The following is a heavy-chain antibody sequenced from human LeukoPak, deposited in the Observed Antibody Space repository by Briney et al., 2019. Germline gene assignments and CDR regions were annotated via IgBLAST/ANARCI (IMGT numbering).Heavy chain of an antibody. Sequence: PGGSLRLSCAASGFTFDDYAMHWVRQAPGKGLEWVSGISWNSGSIGCADSVKGRFTISRDNAKNSLYLQMNSLRAEDTALYYCAKGDSQYYYDSSGPGYFDLWGRGTLVTVSS. J-gene: IGHJ2*01. CDR1: GFTFDDYA. D-gene: IGHD3-22*01. V-gene: IGHV3-9*01. CDR2: ISWNSGSI. CDR3: AKGDSQYYYDSSGPGYFDL.